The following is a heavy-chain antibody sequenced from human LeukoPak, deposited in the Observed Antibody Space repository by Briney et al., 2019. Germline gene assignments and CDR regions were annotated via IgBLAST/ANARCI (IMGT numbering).Heavy chain of an antibody. V-gene: IGHV3-23*01. CDR3: AKESGALGAPLYDY. J-gene: IGHJ4*02. Sequence: GGSLRLSCVASGFIFRNYAMSWVRQAPGEGLEWVSGISDNGGGTYYADSLKGRFTISRDNSKNMLYLQMNSLRAEDTAVYYCAKESGALGAPLYDYWGRGILVTASS. D-gene: IGHD4/OR15-4a*01. CDR1: GFIFRNYA. CDR2: ISDNGGGT.